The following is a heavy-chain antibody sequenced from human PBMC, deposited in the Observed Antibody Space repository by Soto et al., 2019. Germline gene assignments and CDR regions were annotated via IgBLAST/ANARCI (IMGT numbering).Heavy chain of an antibody. CDR3: AKEEGAYYYYYGMDV. CDR1: GFTFSSYG. V-gene: IGHV3-30*18. Sequence: QVQLVESGGGVVQPGRSLRLPCAASGFTFSSYGMHWVRQAPGKGLEWVAVISYDGSNKYYADSVKGRFTISRDNSKNTLYLQMNSLRAEDTAVYYCAKEEGAYYYYYGMDVWGQGTTVTVSS. CDR2: ISYDGSNK. J-gene: IGHJ6*02.